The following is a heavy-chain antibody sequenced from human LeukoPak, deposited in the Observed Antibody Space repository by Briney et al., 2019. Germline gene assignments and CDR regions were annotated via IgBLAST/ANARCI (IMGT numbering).Heavy chain of an antibody. Sequence: ASVKVSCKVSGYTLTELSMHWVRQAPGKGLEWMGGFDPEDGETIYAQKFQGRVTMTEDTSTDTAYMELSSLRSEDTAVYYCATINWSDGPFDYWGQGTLVTVSS. CDR3: ATINWSDGPFDY. CDR1: GYTLTELS. D-gene: IGHD1-20*01. CDR2: FDPEDGET. J-gene: IGHJ4*02. V-gene: IGHV1-24*01.